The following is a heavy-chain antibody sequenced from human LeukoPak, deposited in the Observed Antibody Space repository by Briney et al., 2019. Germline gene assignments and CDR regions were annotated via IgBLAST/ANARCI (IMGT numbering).Heavy chain of an antibody. V-gene: IGHV1-2*02. D-gene: IGHD2-21*02. CDR3: VREIRAKSVTAD. Sequence: ASVKVSCGASGYTFTDYYMQWVRQAPGQRLEWMGWINPNSGGTYYAQKYQGRVTLTRDTSITTAYMELSRLRSDDTAVYYCVREIRAKSVTADWGQGTLVTVSS. CDR2: INPNSGGT. CDR1: GYTFTDYY. J-gene: IGHJ4*02.